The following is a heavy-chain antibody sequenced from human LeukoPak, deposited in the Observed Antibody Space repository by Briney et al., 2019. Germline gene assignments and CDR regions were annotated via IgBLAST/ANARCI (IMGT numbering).Heavy chain of an antibody. J-gene: IGHJ6*02. D-gene: IGHD1-26*01. CDR3: ARVLTTRYYYYYYGMDV. Sequence: ASVKVSCKASGYTFTSYGISWVRQAPGQRLEWMGWISAYNGNTNYAQKFQGRVTMTRDTSISTAYMELSRLRSDDTAVYYCARVLTTRYYYYYYGMDVWGQGTTVTVSS. CDR1: GYTFTSYG. V-gene: IGHV1-18*01. CDR2: ISAYNGNT.